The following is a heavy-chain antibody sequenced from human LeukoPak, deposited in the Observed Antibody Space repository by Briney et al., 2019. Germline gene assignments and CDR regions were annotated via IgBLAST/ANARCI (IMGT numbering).Heavy chain of an antibody. V-gene: IGHV3-9*01. Sequence: GRSLRLSCAASGFTFDDYAMHWVRQAPGKGLEWVSGISWNSGSIGYADSVKGRFTISRDNAKNSLYLQMNSLRAEDTAVYYCARGRYDYGDYLGIWGQGTMVTVSS. CDR3: ARGRYDYGDYLGI. D-gene: IGHD4-17*01. CDR2: ISWNSGSI. CDR1: GFTFDDYA. J-gene: IGHJ3*02.